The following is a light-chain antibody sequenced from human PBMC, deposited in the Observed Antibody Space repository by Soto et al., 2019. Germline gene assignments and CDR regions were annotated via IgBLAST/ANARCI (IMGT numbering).Light chain of an antibody. CDR1: SSDVGRYDY. Sequence: QSALTQPASMSGSPGQSITISCTGTSSDVGRYDYVSWYQQHPGKAPKLMIYEVSNRPSGVSNRFSGSKSGNTASLTISGLQAEDEAEYYCSSYAGSSVLFGGGTKLTVL. J-gene: IGLJ2*01. CDR3: SSYAGSSVL. CDR2: EVS. V-gene: IGLV2-14*01.